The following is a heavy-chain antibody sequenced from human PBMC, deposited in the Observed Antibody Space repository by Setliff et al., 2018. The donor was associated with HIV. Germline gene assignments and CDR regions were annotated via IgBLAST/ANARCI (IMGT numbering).Heavy chain of an antibody. D-gene: IGHD5-18*01. V-gene: IGHV4-4*07. CDR1: GGSISSYY. Sequence: SETLSLTCTVSGGSISSYYWSWIRQPAGQGLEWIGRIYTSGSTNYNPSLKSRVTISVDTSKNQFSLKLSSVTAADTALYYCARATATKPFDIWGQGTVVTVSS. J-gene: IGHJ3*02. CDR2: IYTSGST. CDR3: ARATATKPFDI.